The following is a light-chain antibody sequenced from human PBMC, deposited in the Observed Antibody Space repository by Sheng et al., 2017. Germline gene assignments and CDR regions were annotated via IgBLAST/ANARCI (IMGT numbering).Light chain of an antibody. Sequence: QSALTQPASVSGSPEQSITISCAGTSSDVGSFNLLSWYQHHPGKAPKLLIYAGTKRPSGVSFRFSASNSGNTASLTISGLQAEDEADYYCCSFAGSGTWVFGGGTK. V-gene: IGLV2-23*01. CDR2: AGT. J-gene: IGLJ3*02. CDR1: SSDVGSFNL. CDR3: CSFAGSGTWV.